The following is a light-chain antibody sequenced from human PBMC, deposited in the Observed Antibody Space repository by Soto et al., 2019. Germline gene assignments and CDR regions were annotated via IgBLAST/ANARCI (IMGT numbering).Light chain of an antibody. CDR3: SSYTSSSTQV. Sequence: QSALTQPASVSGSPGQSITISCTGTSSDVGGYNYVSWYQQHPGKAPKLMIYDVSNRPSGVSNRFSGSKSGNTASLTISVLQAEDEADYYCSSYTSSSTQVFRTGTKVTVL. J-gene: IGLJ1*01. V-gene: IGLV2-14*01. CDR2: DVS. CDR1: SSDVGGYNY.